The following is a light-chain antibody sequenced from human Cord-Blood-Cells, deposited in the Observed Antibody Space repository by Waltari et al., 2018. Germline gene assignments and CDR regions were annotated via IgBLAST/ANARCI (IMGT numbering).Light chain of an antibody. J-gene: IGLJ3*02. V-gene: IGLV3-19*01. CDR3: NSRDSSGNHWV. CDR1: SIRSYY. Sequence: SSELTQDPAVSVALGQTVRITCQGDSIRSYYASWYQKKPGQAPVLVIYGKNNRPSGIPDRFSGSSSRNKTSLTITGAQAEDDADYYCNSRDSSGNHWVFGGGTKLAVL. CDR2: GKN.